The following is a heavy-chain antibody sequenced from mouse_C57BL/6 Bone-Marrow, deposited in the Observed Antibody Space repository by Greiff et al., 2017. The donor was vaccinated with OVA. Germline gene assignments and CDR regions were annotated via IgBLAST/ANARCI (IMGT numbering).Heavy chain of an antibody. V-gene: IGHV1-80*01. J-gene: IGHJ2*01. CDR3: ARGITTVVAPDY. CDR1: GYAFSSYW. Sequence: LQESGAELVKPGASVKISCKASGYAFSSYWMNWVKQRPGKGLEWIGQIYPGDGDTNYNGKFKGKATLTSDKSSSTAYMQLSSLTSEDSAVYFCARGITTVVAPDYWGQGTTLTVSS. D-gene: IGHD1-1*01. CDR2: IYPGDGDT.